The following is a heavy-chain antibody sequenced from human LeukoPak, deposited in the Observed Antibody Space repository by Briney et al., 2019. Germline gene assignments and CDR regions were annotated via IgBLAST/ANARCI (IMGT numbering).Heavy chain of an antibody. CDR2: ISSHSDYI. Sequence: GGSLRLSCAASGFTFSSYSMNWVRQAPGKGLDWVSSISSHSDYIIYSDSVKGRVTISRDNAKNSLYLQINNPRVEDTAVYYCAKRYYDFPLDYWGQGTLVTVSS. J-gene: IGHJ4*02. CDR3: AKRYYDFPLDY. CDR1: GFTFSSYS. V-gene: IGHV3-21*04. D-gene: IGHD3-3*01.